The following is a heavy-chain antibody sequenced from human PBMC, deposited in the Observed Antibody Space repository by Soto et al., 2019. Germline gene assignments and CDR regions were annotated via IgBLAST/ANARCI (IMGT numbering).Heavy chain of an antibody. J-gene: IGHJ5*02. Sequence: QVQLVESGGGVVQPGRSLRLSCAASGFTFSSYGMHWVRQAPGKGLERVAVIWYDGSNKYYADSVKGRFTISRDNSKNTLYRQMNSLRAEDTAVYYCARVTYCSGGNCYSGGLGFDPWGQGTLVTVSS. V-gene: IGHV3-33*01. CDR2: IWYDGSNK. CDR3: ARVTYCSGGNCYSGGLGFDP. CDR1: GFTFSSYG. D-gene: IGHD2-15*01.